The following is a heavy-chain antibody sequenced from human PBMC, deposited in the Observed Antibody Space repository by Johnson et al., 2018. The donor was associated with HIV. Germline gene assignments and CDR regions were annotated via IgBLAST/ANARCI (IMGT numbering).Heavy chain of an antibody. CDR1: GFTFSRYW. J-gene: IGHJ3*02. CDR2: IKQDGSEK. Sequence: VQLVESGGGLVQPGGSLRVSCAASGFTFSRYWMSWVRQAPGKGLEWVANIKQDGSEKYYLDSVKGRFTISRDNAKNSLHLQMNGLRAEDTAVYYCARDRVHGGSYYSGAFDIWGQGTMVTVSA. D-gene: IGHD1-26*01. V-gene: IGHV3-7*05. CDR3: ARDRVHGGSYYSGAFDI.